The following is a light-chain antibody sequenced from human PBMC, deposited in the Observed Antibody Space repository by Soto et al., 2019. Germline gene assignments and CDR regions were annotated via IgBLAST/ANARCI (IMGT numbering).Light chain of an antibody. Sequence: EIVLTQSPATLSLSPGERATLSCRPSQSVSSYLAWYQQKPGQAPRLLIYDASNRATGIPARFSGRGSGTDFTLTISSLEPEDFAVYYCQQRSDWLTFGGRTKVEIK. J-gene: IGKJ4*01. CDR3: QQRSDWLT. V-gene: IGKV3-11*01. CDR2: DAS. CDR1: QSVSSY.